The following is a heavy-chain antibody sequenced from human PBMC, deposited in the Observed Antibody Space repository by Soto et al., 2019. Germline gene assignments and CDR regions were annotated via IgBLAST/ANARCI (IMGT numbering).Heavy chain of an antibody. CDR2: ISGGGGTT. Sequence: EVQLLESGGDLVQPGGSLRLSCAASEFTFSSYAMNWVRQAPGKGLEWVSVISGGGGTTYYADSVKGRFRISRDNSKNTLYLPMNSLRVEDTAVYYCAKGKVAYDNSGLQYFYYFPMNVWGQGTTVTVAS. J-gene: IGHJ6*02. CDR1: EFTFSSYA. D-gene: IGHD3-22*01. CDR3: AKGKVAYDNSGLQYFYYFPMNV. V-gene: IGHV3-23*01.